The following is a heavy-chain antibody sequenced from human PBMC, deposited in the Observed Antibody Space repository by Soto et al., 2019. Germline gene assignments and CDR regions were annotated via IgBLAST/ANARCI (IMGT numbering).Heavy chain of an antibody. CDR2: IYHSGST. CDR1: GGSISSSNW. J-gene: IGHJ2*01. V-gene: IGHV4-4*02. D-gene: IGHD6-6*01. Sequence: QVQLQESGPGLVKPSGTLSLTCAVSGGSISSSNWWSWVRQPPGQGLEWIGEIYHSGSTNYNPSLKSRVNITVDKSKNQFSLTLSSVTAADTAVYYGALRLVDWYFDLWGRGTLVTVSS. CDR3: ALRLVDWYFDL.